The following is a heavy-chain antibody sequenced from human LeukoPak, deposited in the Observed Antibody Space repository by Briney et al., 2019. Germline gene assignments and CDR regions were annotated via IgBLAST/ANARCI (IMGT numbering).Heavy chain of an antibody. Sequence: GGSLRLSCAASGFTFDDYAMHWVRQAPGKGLEWVSLISWDGGSTYYADSVKGRFTISRDDSKNTLYLQMSSLRAEDTAVYYCAKDARGYTYGISFDYWGQGTLVTVSS. V-gene: IGHV3-43D*03. CDR3: AKDARGYTYGISFDY. D-gene: IGHD5-18*01. CDR1: GFTFDDYA. J-gene: IGHJ4*02. CDR2: ISWDGGST.